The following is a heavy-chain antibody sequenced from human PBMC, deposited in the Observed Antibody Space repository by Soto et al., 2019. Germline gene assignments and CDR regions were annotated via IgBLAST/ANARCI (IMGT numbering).Heavy chain of an antibody. V-gene: IGHV3-33*01. CDR1: GVTFSSYG. Sequence: GGSLRLSCAASGVTFSSYGMHWVRQAPGKGLEWVAVIWYDGSNKYYADSVKGRFTISRDNSKNTLYLQMNSLRAEDTAVYYCARDAGFGYGRHMDVWGKGTTVTVSS. CDR3: ARDAGFGYGRHMDV. CDR2: IWYDGSNK. D-gene: IGHD5-12*01. J-gene: IGHJ6*03.